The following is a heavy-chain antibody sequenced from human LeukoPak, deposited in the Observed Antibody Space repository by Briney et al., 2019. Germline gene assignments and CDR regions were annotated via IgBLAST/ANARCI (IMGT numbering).Heavy chain of an antibody. CDR1: GVSISSTAYF. V-gene: IGHV4-39*07. Sequence: SETLSLTCNVSGVSISSTAYFWGWLRQPPGKKMEYIGGVFHTGTTYYNPSLKSRVTMSVDTSKNQFSLKLNSVTAADTAVYYCSRDPPGFGDRADFDIWGQGTMVTVSS. J-gene: IGHJ3*02. CDR2: VFHTGTT. CDR3: SRDPPGFGDRADFDI. D-gene: IGHD3-10*01.